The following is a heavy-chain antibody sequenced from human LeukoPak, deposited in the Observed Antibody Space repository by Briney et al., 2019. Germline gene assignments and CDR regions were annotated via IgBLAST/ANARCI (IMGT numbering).Heavy chain of an antibody. CDR1: GGSISSYY. V-gene: IGHV4-59*01. CDR2: IYYSGSS. D-gene: IGHD1-26*01. CDR3: ARAVMGAALYNWFDP. Sequence: SETLSLTCTVSGGSISSYYWSWIRQPPGKGLEWIGYIYYSGSSNYNPSLKSRVTISVDTSKNQFSLKLSSVTAADTAVYYCARAVMGAALYNWFDPWGQGTLVTVSS. J-gene: IGHJ5*02.